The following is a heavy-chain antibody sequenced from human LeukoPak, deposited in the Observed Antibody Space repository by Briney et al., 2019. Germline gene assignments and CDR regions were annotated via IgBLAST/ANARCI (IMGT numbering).Heavy chain of an antibody. Sequence: PGGSLRLSCAASGFTFSTYGMHWVRQAPGKGLEWVAVIWYDGRDKNHADSVKGRFTISRDNSKSTLYLQMNSLRAEDTAVYYCARAREGFCSSTSCQTALDYWGQGTLVTVSS. CDR1: GFTFSTYG. D-gene: IGHD2-2*01. V-gene: IGHV3-33*01. CDR2: IWYDGRDK. CDR3: ARAREGFCSSTSCQTALDY. J-gene: IGHJ4*02.